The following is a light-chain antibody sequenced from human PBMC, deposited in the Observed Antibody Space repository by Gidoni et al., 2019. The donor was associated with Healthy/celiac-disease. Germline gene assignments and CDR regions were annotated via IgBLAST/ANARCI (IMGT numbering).Light chain of an antibody. Sequence: EIQLTQSPSFLSESVGDRVTITCRASQGISSYLAWYQQKPGKAPKLLIYAASTLQSGVPSRFSGSGSGTEFTLTISSLQPEDFATYYCQQLNSYPPWTFGQGTKVEIK. CDR2: AAS. V-gene: IGKV1-9*01. CDR3: QQLNSYPPWT. CDR1: QGISSY. J-gene: IGKJ1*01.